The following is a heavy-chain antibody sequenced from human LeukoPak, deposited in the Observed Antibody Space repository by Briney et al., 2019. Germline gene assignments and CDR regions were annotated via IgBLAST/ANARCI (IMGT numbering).Heavy chain of an antibody. CDR3: ARVSSSGWYFDY. V-gene: IGHV3-NL1*01. CDR1: GFTFSGFG. D-gene: IGHD6-19*01. J-gene: IGHJ4*02. CDR2: IYSGGST. Sequence: GGSLRLSCAASGFTFSGFGMHWVRQAPGKGLEWVSVIYSGGSTYYADSVKGRFTISRDNSKNTLYLQMNSLRAEDTAVYYCARVSSSGWYFDYWGQGTLVTVSS.